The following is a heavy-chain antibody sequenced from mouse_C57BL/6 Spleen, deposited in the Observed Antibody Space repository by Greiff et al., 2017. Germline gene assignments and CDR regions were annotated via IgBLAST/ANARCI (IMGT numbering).Heavy chain of an antibody. CDR1: GFTFSSYT. CDR3: ARQGELWYFDV. D-gene: IGHD1-3*01. V-gene: IGHV5-9*01. J-gene: IGHJ1*03. Sequence: EVMLVESGGGLVKPGGSLKLSCAASGFTFSSYTMSWVRQTPEKRLEWVATISGGGGNTYYPDSVKGRFTISRDNAKNTLYLQMSSLRSEDTALYYCARQGELWYFDVWGTGTTVTVSS. CDR2: ISGGGGNT.